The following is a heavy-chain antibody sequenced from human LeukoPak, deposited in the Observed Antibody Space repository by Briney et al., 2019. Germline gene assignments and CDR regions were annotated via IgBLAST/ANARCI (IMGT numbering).Heavy chain of an antibody. Sequence: ASVKVSCKASGYTFTGYYMHWVRQAPGQGLEWMGWINPNSDGTNYAQKFQGRVTMTRDTSISTAYMELSRLRSDDTAVYYCARAEDIVVVPAATFDYWGQGTLVTVSS. CDR1: GYTFTGYY. V-gene: IGHV1-2*02. CDR2: INPNSDGT. CDR3: ARAEDIVVVPAATFDY. J-gene: IGHJ4*02. D-gene: IGHD2-2*01.